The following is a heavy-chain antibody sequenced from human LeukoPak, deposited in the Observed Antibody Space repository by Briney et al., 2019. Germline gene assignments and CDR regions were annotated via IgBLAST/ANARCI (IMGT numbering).Heavy chain of an antibody. V-gene: IGHV4-34*01. CDR1: GGSFSGYY. J-gene: IGHJ6*02. Sequence: SETLSLTCAVYGGSFSGYYWSWIRQPPGKGLEWIGEINHSRSTNYNPSLKSRVTISVDTSKNQFSLKLSSVTAADTAVYYCARGEAAGSYYYGMDVWGQGTTITVSS. CDR3: ARGEAAGSYYYGMDV. D-gene: IGHD6-13*01. CDR2: INHSRST.